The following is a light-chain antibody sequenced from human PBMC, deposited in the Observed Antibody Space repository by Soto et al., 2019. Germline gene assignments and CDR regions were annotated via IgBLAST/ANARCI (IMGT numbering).Light chain of an antibody. Sequence: EIVMTQSPAILSVSAGERVTLSCRASQLIANNLAWYQQKSGQAPRLLIYDASTRATGIPARFSGNGSGTDFTLTISSLQSEDFAVYSCQQYADWPQTFGLGTKLDIK. V-gene: IGKV3-15*01. CDR2: DAS. J-gene: IGKJ2*01. CDR1: QLIANN. CDR3: QQYADWPQT.